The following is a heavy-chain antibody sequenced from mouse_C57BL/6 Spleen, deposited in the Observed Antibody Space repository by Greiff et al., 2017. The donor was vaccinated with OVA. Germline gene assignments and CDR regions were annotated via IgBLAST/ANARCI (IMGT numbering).Heavy chain of an antibody. D-gene: IGHD1-1*01. J-gene: IGHJ2*01. CDR1: GYTFTSYW. CDR2: IDPSASYT. Sequence: QVQLQQPGAELVKPGASVKLSCKASGYTFTSYWMQWVKQRPGQGLEWIGEIDPSASYTNYNQKFKGKATLTVDTSSSTAYMQLSSLTSEDSAVYYCARSGPYGSSFDYWGQGTTLTVSS. V-gene: IGHV1-50*01. CDR3: ARSGPYGSSFDY.